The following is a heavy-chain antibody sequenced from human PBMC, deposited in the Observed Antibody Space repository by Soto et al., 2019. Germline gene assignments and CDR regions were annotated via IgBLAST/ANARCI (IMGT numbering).Heavy chain of an antibody. V-gene: IGHV6-1*01. CDR1: GDSVSSNTAA. J-gene: IGHJ4*02. Sequence: SQTLSLTCAISGDSVSSNTAAWNWIRSSPSRGLEWLGRTYYRSNWRHDYAVSVKSRITVNPDTSKDHFSLQLNSVTPDDTAVYYCARGVAGSGFDLWGQGTLVTVSS. CDR3: ARGVAGSGFDL. D-gene: IGHD6-19*01. CDR2: TYYRSNWRH.